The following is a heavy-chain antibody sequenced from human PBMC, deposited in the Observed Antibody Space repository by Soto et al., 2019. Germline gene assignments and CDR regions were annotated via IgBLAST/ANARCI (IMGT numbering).Heavy chain of an antibody. Sequence: GGSLRLSCAASGFTFSSYGMHWVRQAPGKGLEWVAVISYDGSNKYYADSVKGRFTISRDNSKNTLYLQMNSLRAEDTAVYYCAKGDEKLHMTVGYWGQGTLVTVSS. J-gene: IGHJ4*02. V-gene: IGHV3-30*18. CDR2: ISYDGSNK. D-gene: IGHD4-17*01. CDR1: GFTFSSYG. CDR3: AKGDEKLHMTVGY.